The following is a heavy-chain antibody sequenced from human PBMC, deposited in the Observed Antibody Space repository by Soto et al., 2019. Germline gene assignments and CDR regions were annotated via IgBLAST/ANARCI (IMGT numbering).Heavy chain of an antibody. CDR2: IIPLFGTT. CDR3: ARGATHGSSWYFWFDP. D-gene: IGHD6-13*01. Sequence: SVKVSCKASGGTFNTYPINWVRQAPGQGLEWMGGIIPLFGTTNYAQKFKGRVTITADESTSTAYMELSSLRAEDAAVYYCARGATHGSSWYFWFDPWGQGTLVTVSS. CDR1: GGTFNTYP. V-gene: IGHV1-69*13. J-gene: IGHJ5*02.